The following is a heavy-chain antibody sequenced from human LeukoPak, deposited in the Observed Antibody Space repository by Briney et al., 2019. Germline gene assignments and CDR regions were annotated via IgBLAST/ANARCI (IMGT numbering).Heavy chain of an antibody. CDR2: IKQDGSEK. V-gene: IGHV3-7*01. CDR3: ARHWVLRYSPKRLDY. D-gene: IGHD3-9*01. Sequence: GGSLRLSCAASGFTFSSYWMSWVRQAPGKGLEWVANIKQDGSEKYYVDSVKGRLTISRDNAKNSLYLQMNSLRAEDTAVYYCARHWVLRYSPKRLDYWGQGTLVTVSS. J-gene: IGHJ4*02. CDR1: GFTFSSYW.